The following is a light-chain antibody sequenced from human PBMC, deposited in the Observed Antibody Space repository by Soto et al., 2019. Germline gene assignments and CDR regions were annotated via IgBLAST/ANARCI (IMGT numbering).Light chain of an antibody. CDR1: TGAVTSGHY. CDR3: LLSYPGVNVV. J-gene: IGLJ2*01. CDR2: DTN. Sequence: QAVVTQEPSLTVSPGGTVTLTCDSSTGAVTSGHYPYWFQQKPGQAPTTLIYDTNNKHSWTPARFSGSLLGGKAALTLSGAQPEDEAEYYCLLSYPGVNVVFGGGTKLTVI. V-gene: IGLV7-46*01.